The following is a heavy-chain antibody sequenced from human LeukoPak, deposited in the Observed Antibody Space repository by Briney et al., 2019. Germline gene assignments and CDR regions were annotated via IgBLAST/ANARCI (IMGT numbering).Heavy chain of an antibody. CDR2: ISGSGGST. D-gene: IGHD3-16*02. J-gene: IGHJ4*02. Sequence: GGSLRLSCAASGFTFSSYAMSWVRQAPGKGLEWVSAISGSGGSTYYADSVKGRFTISRDNSKNTLYLQMNSLRAEDTAVYYCARAQHVWGTYRLDYWGQGTLVTVSS. CDR1: GFTFSSYA. CDR3: ARAQHVWGTYRLDY. V-gene: IGHV3-23*01.